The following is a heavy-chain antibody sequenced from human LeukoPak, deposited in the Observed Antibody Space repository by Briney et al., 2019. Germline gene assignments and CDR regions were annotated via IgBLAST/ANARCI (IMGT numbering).Heavy chain of an antibody. Sequence: TSETLSLTCAVYGGSFSGYYWSWIRQPPGKGLEWIGEINHSGSTNYNPSLKSRVTISVDTSKNRFSLKLSSVTAADTAVYYCARVPLRPYDVDYWGQGTLVTVSS. V-gene: IGHV4-34*01. CDR1: GGSFSGYY. D-gene: IGHD5-12*01. CDR2: INHSGST. J-gene: IGHJ4*02. CDR3: ARVPLRPYDVDY.